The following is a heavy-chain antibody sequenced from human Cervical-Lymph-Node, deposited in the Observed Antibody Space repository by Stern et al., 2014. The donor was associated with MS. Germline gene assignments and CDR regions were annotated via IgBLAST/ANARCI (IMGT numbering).Heavy chain of an antibody. J-gene: IGHJ6*02. D-gene: IGHD1-1*01. Sequence: QVQLQESGPGLVKPSQTLSLTCTVSGGSINNGDYYWSWVRQHPGKGLEWLGSIYYSGATSYNPSLKGRLTISCDTSKRPFSLKLTSVTAADTAVYYCARELSGMYGMDVWGQGTTVTVSS. V-gene: IGHV4-31*03. CDR2: IYYSGAT. CDR1: GGSINNGDYY. CDR3: ARELSGMYGMDV.